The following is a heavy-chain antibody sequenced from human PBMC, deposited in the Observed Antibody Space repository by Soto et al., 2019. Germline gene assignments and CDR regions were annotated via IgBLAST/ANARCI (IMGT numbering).Heavy chain of an antibody. CDR2: ITGSGGDT. V-gene: IGHV3-23*01. D-gene: IGHD6-25*01. J-gene: IGHJ4*02. CDR3: AKGSASGSPYYFVF. Sequence: GGSLRLSCAASGFTFSNYAMSWVRQAPGKGLEWVSAITGSGGDTYHADSVKGRFTISRDNSKNTLFLQMNRLRADDTAVYYCAKGSASGSPYYFVFSGQGTLVTVSS. CDR1: GFTFSNYA.